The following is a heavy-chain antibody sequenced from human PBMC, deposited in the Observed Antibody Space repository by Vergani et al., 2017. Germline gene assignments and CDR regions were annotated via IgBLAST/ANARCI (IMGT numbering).Heavy chain of an antibody. CDR2: IYYSGST. Sequence: QVQLQESGPGLVKPSETLSLTCTVSGGSISSYYWSWIRQPPGKGLEWIGYIYYSGSTNYNPSLKSRVTISVDTSKNQFSLKLSSVTAADTAVYYCARGSDFDLWGRGTLVTVSS. CDR3: ARGSDFDL. V-gene: IGHV4-59*01. D-gene: IGHD3-10*01. CDR1: GGSISSYY. J-gene: IGHJ2*01.